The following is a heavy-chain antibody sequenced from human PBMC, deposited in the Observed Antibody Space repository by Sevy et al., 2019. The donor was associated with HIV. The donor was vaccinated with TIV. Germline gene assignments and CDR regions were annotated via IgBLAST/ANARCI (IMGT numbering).Heavy chain of an antibody. CDR3: ASDGGCSSTSCLLYFDS. D-gene: IGHD2-2*01. CDR2: ICGRSRYI. J-gene: IGHJ4*02. V-gene: IGHV3-21*01. CDR1: GFTFSDYY. Sequence: GGSLRLSCAASGFTFSDYYMNWVRQAPGKGLEWVSSICGRSRYIHYAASVRGRFTISGDNAKNSQYLQMNSLRVDDTAVYFCASDGGCSSTSCLLYFDSWGQGALVTVSS.